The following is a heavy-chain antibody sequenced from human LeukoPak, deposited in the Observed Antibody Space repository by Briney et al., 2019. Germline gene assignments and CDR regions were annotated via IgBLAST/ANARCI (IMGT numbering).Heavy chain of an antibody. CDR1: GGSISSSSYY. Sequence: KPSETLSLTCTVSGGSISSSSYYWGWIRQPPGKGLEWIGSIYYSGSTYYNPSLKSRVTISVDTSKNQFSLKLSSVTAADTAVYYCATRPNYYYYMDVWGKGTTVTVSS. CDR2: IYYSGST. V-gene: IGHV4-39*07. J-gene: IGHJ6*03. CDR3: ATRPNYYYYMDV.